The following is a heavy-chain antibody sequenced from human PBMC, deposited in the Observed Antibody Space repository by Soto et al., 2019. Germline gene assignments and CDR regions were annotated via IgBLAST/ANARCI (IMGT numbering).Heavy chain of an antibody. D-gene: IGHD4-17*01. V-gene: IGHV3-9*01. CDR1: GFIFDEYA. CDR2: ISWNSGNI. CDR3: AKAASTTVFAFDAY. Sequence: EVQLVESGGGLVQPGRSLRLSCAASGFIFDEYAMHWVRQAPGKGLEWVSSISWNSGNIDYADSVKGRFTISRDNAKNSLYLQMNSVRGEDTAFYYCAKAASTTVFAFDAYWGQGTLVTVSP. J-gene: IGHJ4*02.